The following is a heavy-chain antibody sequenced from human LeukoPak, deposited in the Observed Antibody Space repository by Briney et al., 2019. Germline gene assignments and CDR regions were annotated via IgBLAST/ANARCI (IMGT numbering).Heavy chain of an antibody. Sequence: GGSLRLSLAASGFTFSSYSVNWVRQAPGAGLGWGSSISSSSSYIYYADSVKGRFTISRDNAKNSLYLQMNSLRAEDTAVYYCARDPALVAATPYYFDYWGQGTLVTVSS. CDR1: GFTFSSYS. V-gene: IGHV3-21*01. CDR3: ARDPALVAATPYYFDY. D-gene: IGHD2-15*01. CDR2: ISSSSSYI. J-gene: IGHJ4*02.